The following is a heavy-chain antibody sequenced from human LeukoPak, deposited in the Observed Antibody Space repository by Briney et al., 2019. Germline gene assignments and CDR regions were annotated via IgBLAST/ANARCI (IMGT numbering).Heavy chain of an antibody. J-gene: IGHJ4*02. CDR2: ISAYNGNT. Sequence: ASVKVSCKASGYTFTSYGISWVRQAPGQGLEWMGWISAYNGNTNYAQKLQGRVTMTRNTSISTAYMELSSLRSEDTAVYYCARVSHYDILTGYYPSIDYWGQGTLVTVSS. CDR3: ARVSHYDILTGYYPSIDY. CDR1: GYTFTSYG. D-gene: IGHD3-9*01. V-gene: IGHV1-18*01.